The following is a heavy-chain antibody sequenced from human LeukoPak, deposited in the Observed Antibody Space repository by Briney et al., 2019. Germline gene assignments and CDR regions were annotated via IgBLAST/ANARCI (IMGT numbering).Heavy chain of an antibody. Sequence: SETLSLTCTVSGGSISSYYWSRIRQPPGKGLEWIGSIYHSGSTYYSPSLKSRVTISVDTSKNQFSLKLNSVTAADTAVYYCGRGVIAVAQFDYWGQGTLVTVSS. CDR1: GGSISSYY. J-gene: IGHJ4*02. V-gene: IGHV4-59*04. CDR2: IYHSGST. D-gene: IGHD6-19*01. CDR3: GRGVIAVAQFDY.